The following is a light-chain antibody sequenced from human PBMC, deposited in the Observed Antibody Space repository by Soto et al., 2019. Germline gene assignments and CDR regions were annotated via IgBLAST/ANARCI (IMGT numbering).Light chain of an antibody. Sequence: QSALTQPPSVSGSPGQSVTISCTGTSSDVGGYNRVSWYQQPPGTAPKLMIYEVSNRPSGVPDRFSGSKSGNTASLTISGLQAEDEAAYYCSSYTSSSTVVFGGGTKLTVL. J-gene: IGLJ3*02. CDR3: SSYTSSSTVV. CDR2: EVS. CDR1: SSDVGGYNR. V-gene: IGLV2-18*02.